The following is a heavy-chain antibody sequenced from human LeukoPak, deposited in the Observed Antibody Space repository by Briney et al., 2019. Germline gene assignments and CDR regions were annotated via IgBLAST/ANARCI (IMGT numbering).Heavy chain of an antibody. V-gene: IGHV1-2*02. CDR3: ARDPRYCSSTSCPRFDY. Sequence: GASVKVSCKASGYTFTGYYMHWVRQAPGQGLEWMGWINPNSGGTNYAQKFQGRVTMTRDTSISTAYMELSRLRSDDTAVYYCARDPRYCSSTSCPRFDYWGQGTLVTVSS. CDR1: GYTFTGYY. D-gene: IGHD2-2*01. CDR2: INPNSGGT. J-gene: IGHJ4*02.